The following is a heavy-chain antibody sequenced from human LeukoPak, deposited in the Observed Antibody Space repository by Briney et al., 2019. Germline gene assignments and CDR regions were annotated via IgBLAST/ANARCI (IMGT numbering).Heavy chain of an antibody. D-gene: IGHD4-17*01. Sequence: ASVKVSCKASGYTFTSYDINWVRQATGQGLEWMGWMNPNSGNTGYAQKFQGRVTITRNTSISTAYMELSSLRSDDTAVYYCARANWADPLDYGDYPPDYWGQGTLVTVSS. J-gene: IGHJ4*02. V-gene: IGHV1-8*03. CDR3: ARANWADPLDYGDYPPDY. CDR1: GYTFTSYD. CDR2: MNPNSGNT.